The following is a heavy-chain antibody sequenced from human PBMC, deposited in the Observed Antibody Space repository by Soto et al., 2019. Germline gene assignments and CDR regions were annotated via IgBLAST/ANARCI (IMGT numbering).Heavy chain of an antibody. J-gene: IGHJ4*02. CDR3: AREELDYGDYALDN. CDR2: INHSGST. V-gene: IGHV4-34*01. D-gene: IGHD4-17*01. Sequence: SGTLSLTCAVYGGSFSGYYWSWIRQPPGKGLEWIGEINHSGSTNYNPSLKSRVTISVDTSKNQFSLKLSSVTAADTAVYYSAREELDYGDYALDNWGQGTLVTVSS. CDR1: GGSFSGYY.